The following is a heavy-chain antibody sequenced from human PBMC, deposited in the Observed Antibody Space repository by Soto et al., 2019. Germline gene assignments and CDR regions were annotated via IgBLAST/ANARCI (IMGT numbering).Heavy chain of an antibody. J-gene: IGHJ5*01. CDR3: ARFGGPGLSHNWFDS. D-gene: IGHD3-16*01. CDR2: IYPDNSDT. V-gene: IGHV5-51*01. Sequence: GESLTSSGERCGYIVYGYWFGWVRQMPRKGLEWMGLIYPDNSDTRYSPSFQGQVTLSADKSINTAYLQWSTLKASDTAMYYCARFGGPGLSHNWFDSWGQGTLVTVSS. CDR1: GYIVYGYW.